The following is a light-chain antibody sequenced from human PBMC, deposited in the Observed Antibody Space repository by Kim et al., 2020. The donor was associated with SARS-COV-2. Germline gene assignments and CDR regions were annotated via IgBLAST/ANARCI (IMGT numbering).Light chain of an antibody. J-gene: IGLJ2*01. V-gene: IGLV3-19*01. CDR1: SLRSYY. Sequence: SSELTQDPAVSVALGQTVRITCQGDSLRSYYATWYQQKPGQAPILVIYGKNNLPSGIPDRFSGSSSGNTASLTITGTQAGDVAAYYCNSRDSNDNVVFGG. CDR3: NSRDSNDNVV. CDR2: GKN.